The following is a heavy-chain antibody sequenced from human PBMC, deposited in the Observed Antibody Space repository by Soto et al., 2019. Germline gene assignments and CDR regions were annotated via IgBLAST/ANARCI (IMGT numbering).Heavy chain of an antibody. CDR2: IYYSGST. CDR1: GGSISSSSYY. J-gene: IGHJ4*01. CDR3: TTDKAPEALYIVATVYLDY. V-gene: IGHV4-39*03. Sequence: SETLSLTCTVSGGSISSSSYYWGWIRQPPGKGLEWIGSIYYSGSTYYNPSLKSRVTISVDTSKNQFSLKLSSVTAADTAVYYCTTDKAPEALYIVATVYLDYWGHGTLVTVSS. D-gene: IGHD5-12*01.